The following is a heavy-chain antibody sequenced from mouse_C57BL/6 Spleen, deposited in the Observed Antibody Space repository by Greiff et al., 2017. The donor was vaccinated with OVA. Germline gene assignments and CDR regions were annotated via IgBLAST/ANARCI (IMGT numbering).Heavy chain of an antibody. V-gene: IGHV1-61*01. J-gene: IGHJ4*01. D-gene: IGHD2-5*01. CDR1: GYTFTSYW. CDR3: ARARAYYSNYFAMDY. CDR2: IYPSDSET. Sequence: QVQLQQPGAELVRPGSSVKLSCKASGYTFTSYWMDWVKQRPGQGLEWIGNIYPSDSETHYNQKFKDKATLTVDKSSSTAYMQLSSLTSEDSAVYNCARARAYYSNYFAMDYWGQGTSVTVSS.